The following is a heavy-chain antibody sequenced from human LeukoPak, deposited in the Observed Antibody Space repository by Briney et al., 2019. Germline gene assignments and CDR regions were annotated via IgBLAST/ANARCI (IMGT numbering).Heavy chain of an antibody. J-gene: IGHJ1*01. V-gene: IGHV3-30-3*01. D-gene: IGHD2-15*01. CDR2: ISYDGSNK. CDR3: AETGYCRGGSCYSTAEYFQH. CDR1: GFTFSSCA. Sequence: PGRSLRLSCAASGFTFSSCAMHWVRQAPGKGLEWVAVISYDGSNKYYADSVKGRFTISRDNSKNTLYLQMNSLRAEDTAVYYCAETGYCRGGSCYSTAEYFQHWGQGTLVTVSS.